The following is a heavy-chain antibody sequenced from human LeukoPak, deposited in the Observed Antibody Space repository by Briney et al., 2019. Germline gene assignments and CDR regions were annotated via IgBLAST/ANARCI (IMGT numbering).Heavy chain of an antibody. J-gene: IGHJ4*02. CDR2: ISDSGGST. Sequence: GRSLRLSCAVSGITLSNYGMSWVRQAPGRGLEWVAGISDSGGSTNYADSVKGRFTISRDNPKNTLYLQMNSLRAEDTAVYFCAKRGVVIRVILVGFHKEAYYFDSWGQGALVTVSS. CDR3: AKRGVVIRVILVGFHKEAYYFDS. CDR1: GITLSNYG. V-gene: IGHV3-23*01. D-gene: IGHD3-22*01.